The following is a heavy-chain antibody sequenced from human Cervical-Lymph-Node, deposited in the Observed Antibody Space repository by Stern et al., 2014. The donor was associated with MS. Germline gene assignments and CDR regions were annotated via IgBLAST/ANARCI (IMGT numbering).Heavy chain of an antibody. CDR2: IYPEASDT. J-gene: IGHJ3*02. V-gene: IGHV5-51*01. CDR3: VRRRDSDSYDTFDI. Sequence: EVQLVESGAEVKKPGESLKISCKTSGYSFSNFWIGCVRQKPGKGLEWMGIIYPEASDTTYSPSFQGHVTISADESISTAYLQWRSLKASDTAMYYCVRRRDSDSYDTFDIWGQGTMLIVSS. CDR1: GYSFSNFW. D-gene: IGHD3-22*01.